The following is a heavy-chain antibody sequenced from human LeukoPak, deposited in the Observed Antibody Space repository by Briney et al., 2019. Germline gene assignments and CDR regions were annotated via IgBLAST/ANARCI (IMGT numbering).Heavy chain of an antibody. Sequence: PGGSLRLSCAASGFTFSDYYMSWIRQAPGKGLEWVAYISSASSTIYYAASVEGRFTISRDNAQNSVNLQMNSLRAEDTAVYYCAREGVGYGYFGYLDVWGKGTTVTVSS. CDR2: ISSASSTI. V-gene: IGHV3-11*04. CDR3: AREGVGYGYFGYLDV. CDR1: GFTFSDYY. D-gene: IGHD5-18*01. J-gene: IGHJ6*03.